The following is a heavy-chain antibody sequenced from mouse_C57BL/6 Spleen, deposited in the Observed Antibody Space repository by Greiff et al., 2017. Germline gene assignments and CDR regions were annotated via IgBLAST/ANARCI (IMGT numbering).Heavy chain of an antibody. CDR2: IWGDGST. CDR3: AKEVSSPDYYAMDY. D-gene: IGHD1-1*01. Sequence: VKVVESGPGLVAPSPSLSISCTVSGFSLTSSGVSWVRQPPGKGLEWLGGIWGDGSTNYHSALISRLSISKDNSKSQVFLKLNSLQTDDTATYYCAKEVSSPDYYAMDYWGQGTSVTVSS. V-gene: IGHV2-3*01. CDR1: GFSLTSSG. J-gene: IGHJ4*01.